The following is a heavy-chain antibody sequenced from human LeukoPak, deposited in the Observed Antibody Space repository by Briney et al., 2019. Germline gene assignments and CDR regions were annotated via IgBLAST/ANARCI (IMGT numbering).Heavy chain of an antibody. V-gene: IGHV4-59*12. J-gene: IGHJ5*02. CDR2: IYYSGST. CDR3: AREYSGSWYYWFDP. D-gene: IGHD6-13*01. CDR1: GGSISSYY. Sequence: PSETLSLTCTVSGGSISSYYWSWIRQPPGKGLEWIGYIYYSGSTNYNPSLKSRVTISVDTSKNQFSLKLSSVTAADTAVYYCAREYSGSWYYWFDPWGQGTLVTVSS.